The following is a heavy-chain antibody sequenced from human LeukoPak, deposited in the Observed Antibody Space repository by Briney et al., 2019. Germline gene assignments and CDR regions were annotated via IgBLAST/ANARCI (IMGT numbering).Heavy chain of an antibody. D-gene: IGHD1-26*01. CDR1: GFTLSKYW. CDR2: INPEETTI. V-gene: IGHV3-74*01. J-gene: IGHJ4*02. Sequence: GESLRLSCAVSGFTLSKYWMHWVRQAPGKGLVWVSRINPEETTINYADSVKGRFTISRDNAKSTLYLQMDSLRPEDSALYYCGRGGAGLADYWGPGTLVTVSS. CDR3: GRGGAGLADY.